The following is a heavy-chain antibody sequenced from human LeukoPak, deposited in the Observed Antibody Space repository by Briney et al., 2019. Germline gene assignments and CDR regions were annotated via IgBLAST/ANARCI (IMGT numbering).Heavy chain of an antibody. J-gene: IGHJ3*02. V-gene: IGHV1-2*02. CDR3: ARQRMVRQAFDI. CDR2: INPNSGGT. Sequence: ASVKVSCKASGYTFTSYGISWVRQAPGQGLEWMGWINPNSGGTNYAQKFQGRVTMTRDTSISTAYMELSRLRSDDTAVYYCARQRMVRQAFDIWGQGTMVTVSS. CDR1: GYTFTSYG. D-gene: IGHD3-10*01.